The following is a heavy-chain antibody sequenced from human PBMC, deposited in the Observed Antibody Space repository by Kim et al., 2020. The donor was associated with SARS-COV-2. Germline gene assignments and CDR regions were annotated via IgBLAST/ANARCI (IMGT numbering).Heavy chain of an antibody. Sequence: PVKGRFPISRDDSKNTLDLQMNSLKTEDTAVYYCTTLRYFDWLPPPGDYWGQGTLVTVSS. D-gene: IGHD3-9*01. J-gene: IGHJ4*02. V-gene: IGHV3-15*01. CDR3: TTLRYFDWLPPPGDY.